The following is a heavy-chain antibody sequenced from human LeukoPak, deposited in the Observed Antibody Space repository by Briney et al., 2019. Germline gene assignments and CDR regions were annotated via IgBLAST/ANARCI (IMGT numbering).Heavy chain of an antibody. CDR1: GESISSHY. J-gene: IGHJ5*02. CDR3: ARGNTLYYDILTGYYP. CDR2: ITNSGAT. V-gene: IGHV4-59*11. Sequence: PSETLSLTCNVSGESISSHYWSWPRQSPGKGLEWIGYITNSGATKFNPSLKSRVTISRDTSKNQISLRLSSVTAADTAVYYCARGNTLYYDILTGYYPWGQGTLVTVSS. D-gene: IGHD3-9*01.